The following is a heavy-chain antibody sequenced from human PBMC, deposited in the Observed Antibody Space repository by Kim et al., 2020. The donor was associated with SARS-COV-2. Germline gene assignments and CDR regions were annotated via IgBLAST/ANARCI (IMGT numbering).Heavy chain of an antibody. D-gene: IGHD3-10*01. CDR3: ASPGSGSYYNYYGMDV. J-gene: IGHJ6*02. V-gene: IGHV3-9*01. Sequence: DSVKGRFTISRDNAKNSLYLQMNSLRAEDTALYYCASPGSGSYYNYYGMDVWGQGTTVTVSS.